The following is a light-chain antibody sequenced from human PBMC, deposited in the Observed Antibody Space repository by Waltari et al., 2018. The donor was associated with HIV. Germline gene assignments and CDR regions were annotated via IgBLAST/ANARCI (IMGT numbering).Light chain of an antibody. V-gene: IGLV2-23*03. J-gene: IGLJ2*01. Sequence: QSALTQPASVSGSPGQSITISCTGRSRDVGTYSLASWYQHHPGKAPKLMIYEGNKRPSGVSNRFSGSKSGNTASLTISGLQAEDEADYYCSSYTSFSTVLFGGGTKLTVL. CDR2: EGN. CDR1: SRDVGTYSL. CDR3: SSYTSFSTVL.